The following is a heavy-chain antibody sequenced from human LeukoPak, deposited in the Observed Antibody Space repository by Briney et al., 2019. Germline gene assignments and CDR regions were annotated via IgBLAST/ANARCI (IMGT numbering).Heavy chain of an antibody. CDR2: ITGGGVST. CDR3: AKDPIFEESQIIYYFDY. D-gene: IGHD3-10*02. Sequence: GGSLRLSCAACGFTFSRHAMSWVRQAPGKGLEWVSGITGGGVSTNYADSVRGRFTISRDNSKNAMYLQMNSLRADDTAVYYCAKDPIFEESQIIYYFDYWGQGSLVTVSS. V-gene: IGHV3-23*01. J-gene: IGHJ4*02. CDR1: GFTFSRHA.